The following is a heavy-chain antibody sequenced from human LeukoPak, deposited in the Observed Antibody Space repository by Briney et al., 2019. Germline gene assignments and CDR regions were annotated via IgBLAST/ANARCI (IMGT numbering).Heavy chain of an antibody. CDR1: GYTFTNYD. D-gene: IGHD7-27*01. V-gene: IGHV1-8*01. J-gene: IGHJ4*02. CDR3: ASNPPRTGDFNY. CDR2: MSPNSGNT. Sequence: GASVKVSCKTSGYTFTNYDINWVRQATGQGLEWMGWMSPNSGNTGYAQKFQGRVTMTRDTSINTAYMELNSLGSEDTAVYFCASNPPRTGDFNYWGQGALVTVSS.